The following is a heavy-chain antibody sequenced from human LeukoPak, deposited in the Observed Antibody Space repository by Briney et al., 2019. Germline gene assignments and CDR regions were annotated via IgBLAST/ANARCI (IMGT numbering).Heavy chain of an antibody. CDR2: FDPEDGET. J-gene: IGHJ4*02. V-gene: IGHV1-24*01. CDR3: ATGPSMVRGAFDY. Sequence: ASVKVSCKVSGYTLTELSMHWVRQAPGEGLEWMGGFDPEDGETIYAQKFQGRVTMTEDTSTDTAYMELSSLRSEDTAVYYCATGPSMVRGAFDYWGQGTLVTVSS. D-gene: IGHD3-10*01. CDR1: GYTLTELS.